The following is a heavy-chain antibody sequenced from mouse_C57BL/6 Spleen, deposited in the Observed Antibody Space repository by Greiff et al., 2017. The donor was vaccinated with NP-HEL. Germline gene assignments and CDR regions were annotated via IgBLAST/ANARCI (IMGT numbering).Heavy chain of an antibody. Sequence: VQRQQSGAELVKPGASAKMSCNASGYTFTTYPIAWMKQNHGKSPEWIGKFHPYNDDTMYNEYFKGKATLTVEESSSTVYLVLSRLTSYDSAVYYCSRSDYYSNYPYAMDYWGQGTSVTVSS. J-gene: IGHJ4*01. D-gene: IGHD2-5*01. CDR1: GYTFTTYP. CDR2: FHPYNDDT. CDR3: SRSDYYSNYPYAMDY. V-gene: IGHV1-47*01.